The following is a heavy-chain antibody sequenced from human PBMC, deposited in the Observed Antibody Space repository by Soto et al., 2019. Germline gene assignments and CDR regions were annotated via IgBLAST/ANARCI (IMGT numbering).Heavy chain of an antibody. CDR2: INHSGST. D-gene: IGHD6-19*01. V-gene: IGHV4-34*01. CDR1: GGSFSGYY. J-gene: IGHJ6*02. CDR3: ARWRARAVAGKPYYYYYGMDV. Sequence: SETLSLTCAVYGGSFSGYYWSWIRQPPGKGLEWIGEINHSGSTNYNPSLKSRVTISVDTSKNQFSLKLSSVTAADTAVYYCARWRARAVAGKPYYYYYGMDVWGQGTTVTVS.